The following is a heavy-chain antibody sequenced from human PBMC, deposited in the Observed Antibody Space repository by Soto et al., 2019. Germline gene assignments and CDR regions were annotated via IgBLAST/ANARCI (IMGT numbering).Heavy chain of an antibody. D-gene: IGHD6-19*01. CDR3: AKGQIAVATFNYYYYYGMDV. CDR2: ISGSGGST. J-gene: IGHJ6*02. Sequence: GGSLRLSCAASGFTFSSYAMSWVRQAPGKGLEWVSAISGSGGSTYYADSVKGRFTISRDNSKNTLYLQMNSLRAEDTAVYYCAKGQIAVATFNYYYYYGMDVWGQGTTVTVSS. V-gene: IGHV3-23*01. CDR1: GFTFSSYA.